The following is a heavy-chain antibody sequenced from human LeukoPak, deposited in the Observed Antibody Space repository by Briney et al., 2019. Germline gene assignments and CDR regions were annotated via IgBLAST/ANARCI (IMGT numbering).Heavy chain of an antibody. Sequence: PETLSLTCTVPGGSISSYYWSWIRQPPGEGLEWIGHLYYSGSTNYNPSLKSRVTISVDTSKNQFSLKLSSVPAADTAVYYCARDTAMGLYYYGMDVWGKGTTVTVSS. CDR1: GGSISSYY. J-gene: IGHJ6*04. D-gene: IGHD5-18*01. CDR3: ARDTAMGLYYYGMDV. CDR2: LYYSGST. V-gene: IGHV4-59*01.